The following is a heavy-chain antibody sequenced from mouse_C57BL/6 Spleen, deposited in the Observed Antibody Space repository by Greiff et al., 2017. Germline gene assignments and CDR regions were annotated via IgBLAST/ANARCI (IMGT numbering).Heavy chain of an antibody. V-gene: IGHV5-12*01. CDR1: GFTFSDYY. CDR3: ARHYYVSLYAMDY. D-gene: IGHD1-1*01. Sequence: EVHLVESGGGLVQPGGSLKLSCAASGFTFSDYYMYWVRQTPEKRLEWVAYISNGGGSTYYPDTVKGRFTISRDNAKNTLYLQMSRLQSEDTAMYYCARHYYVSLYAMDYWGQGTSVTVSS. J-gene: IGHJ4*01. CDR2: ISNGGGST.